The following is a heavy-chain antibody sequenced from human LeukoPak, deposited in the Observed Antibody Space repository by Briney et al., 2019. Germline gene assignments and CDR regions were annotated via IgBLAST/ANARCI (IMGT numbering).Heavy chain of an antibody. D-gene: IGHD6-19*01. V-gene: IGHV4-34*01. Sequence: PSETLSLTCAVYGGSFSDYYWSWIRQPPGKGLEWIGRVNHSGSTNYNPSLKSRVTISVDTSKNQFSLKLSSVTAADTAVYYCARRGWSNYYYSYYMDVWGKGTTVTISS. CDR1: GGSFSDYY. CDR3: ARRGWSNYYYSYYMDV. J-gene: IGHJ6*03. CDR2: VNHSGST.